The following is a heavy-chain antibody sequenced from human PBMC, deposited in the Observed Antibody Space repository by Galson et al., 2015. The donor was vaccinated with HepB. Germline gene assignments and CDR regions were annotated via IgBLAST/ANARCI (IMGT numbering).Heavy chain of an antibody. J-gene: IGHJ4*02. CDR2: ISGSAYST. CDR1: GFTFSSYA. CDR3: ASPGIAAPAPPGGDY. Sequence: SLRLSCAASGFTFSSYAMSWVRQAPGKGLEWVSAISGSAYSTNYADSVKGRFTISRDNSKNTLFLQMNSLRAEDTAVYYCASPGIAAPAPPGGDYWGQGTLVTVSS. V-gene: IGHV3-23*01. D-gene: IGHD6-13*01.